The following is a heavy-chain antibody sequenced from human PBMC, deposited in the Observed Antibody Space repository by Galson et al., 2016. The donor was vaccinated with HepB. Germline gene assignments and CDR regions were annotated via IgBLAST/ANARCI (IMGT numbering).Heavy chain of an antibody. D-gene: IGHD3-3*01. CDR1: GGSFSSYA. CDR3: ARDSGSPYDYWSGSLSHAFDV. CDR2: IITIFGII. V-gene: IGHV1-69*04. J-gene: IGHJ3*01. Sequence: SVKASCKASGGSFSSYAINWVRQAPGQGLEWMGRIITIFGIINYAQEFQGRVTIIADKSTSTAYMELNSLRSEDTAVYYCARDSGSPYDYWSGSLSHAFDVWGQGTVVTVSS.